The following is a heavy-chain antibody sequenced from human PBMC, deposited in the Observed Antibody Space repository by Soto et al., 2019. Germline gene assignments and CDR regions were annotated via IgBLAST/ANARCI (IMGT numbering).Heavy chain of an antibody. J-gene: IGHJ6*02. D-gene: IGHD2-15*01. CDR1: GFTFRTYT. CDR2: IRGFSPYT. Sequence: EVQLVESGGGLVKPGGSLRLSCISFGFTFRTYTMNWVRQAPGKGLEWVSGIRGFSPYTFYEESVKGRFTISRDNDKNSLYLQMNSMRAEDKAVYYCARDRGYDAHDYYYNAMDVWGQGTTVTVSS. CDR3: ARDRGYDAHDYYYNAMDV. V-gene: IGHV3-21*01.